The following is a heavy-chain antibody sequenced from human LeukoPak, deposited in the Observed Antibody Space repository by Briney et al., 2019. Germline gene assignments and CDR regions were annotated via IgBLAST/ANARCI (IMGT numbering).Heavy chain of an antibody. CDR1: GFSFSASA. J-gene: IGHJ4*02. D-gene: IGHD6-13*01. CDR3: ARETAAINFDY. V-gene: IGHV3-48*01. Sequence: PGGSLRLSCTASGFSFSASAMHWVRQAPGKGLEWVSFITSGGSDIDYADSVRGRFTISRDNANNTLFLQMNSLRVEDTAIYYCARETAAINFDYWGQGTLVTVSS. CDR2: ITSGGSDI.